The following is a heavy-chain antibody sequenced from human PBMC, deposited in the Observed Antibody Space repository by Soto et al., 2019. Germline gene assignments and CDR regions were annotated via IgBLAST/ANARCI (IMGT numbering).Heavy chain of an antibody. J-gene: IGHJ4*02. CDR2: IYYSGST. V-gene: IGHV4-59*08. D-gene: IGHD3-22*01. CDR1: GGSINTYY. Sequence: PSETLSLTCTVSGGSINTYYWSWFRQPPGKGLEWIGYIYYSGSTTYNPSLKSRVTISVDTSKNQFSLKLNSVTAADTAVYYCARLGAYYQPFDQRGQGSLVTVPS. CDR3: ARLGAYYQPFDQ.